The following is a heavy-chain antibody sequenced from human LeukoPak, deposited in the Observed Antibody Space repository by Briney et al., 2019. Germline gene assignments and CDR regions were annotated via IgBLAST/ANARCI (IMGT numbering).Heavy chain of an antibody. CDR3: ARPNITYYYDSSGYDGFDV. V-gene: IGHV5-51*01. CDR2: IXXXDSDT. J-gene: IGHJ3*01. D-gene: IGHD3-22*01. CDR1: GYNFTNYW. Sequence: GESLKISCKGSGYNFTNYWIAWVRQMPGKGLEWMGXIXXXDSDTRYGPSFLGHVSISADKSFNTAYLKWTSLKASDTAMYFCARPNITYYYDSSGYDGFDVWGQGTMVTVSS.